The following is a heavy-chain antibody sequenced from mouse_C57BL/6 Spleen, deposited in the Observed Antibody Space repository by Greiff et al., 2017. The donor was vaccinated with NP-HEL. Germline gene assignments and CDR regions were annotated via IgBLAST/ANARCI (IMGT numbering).Heavy chain of an antibody. Sequence: QVQLQQSGPELVKPGASVKISCKASGYAFSSSWMNWVKQRPGKGLEWIGRIYPGDGDTNYNGKFKGKATLTADKSSSTAYMQLSSLTSEDSAVYFCALYYCGSSPFDYWGQGTTLTVSS. D-gene: IGHD1-1*01. CDR1: GYAFSSSW. CDR3: ALYYCGSSPFDY. CDR2: IYPGDGDT. J-gene: IGHJ2*01. V-gene: IGHV1-82*01.